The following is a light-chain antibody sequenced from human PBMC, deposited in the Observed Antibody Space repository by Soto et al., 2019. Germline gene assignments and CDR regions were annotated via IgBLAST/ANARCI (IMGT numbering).Light chain of an antibody. J-gene: IGLJ3*02. CDR3: TSYTSGATWV. CDR1: SSDVGGYDY. CDR2: EVK. V-gene: IGLV2-14*01. Sequence: QSALTQPASVSGSPGQSITISCTGTSSDVGGYDYVSWYQHHPGKAPKLLIFEVKNRPSGVSNRFSASKSSNTASLTISGLQADDEADYYCTSYTSGATWVFGGVTKLTVL.